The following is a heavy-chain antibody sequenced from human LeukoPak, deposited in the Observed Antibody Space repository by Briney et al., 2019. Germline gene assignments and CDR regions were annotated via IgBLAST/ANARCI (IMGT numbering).Heavy chain of an antibody. CDR1: GYTFTGYY. CDR3: ARDHIFRGVTPRGMDV. J-gene: IGHJ6*02. CDR2: INPNSGGT. Sequence: ASVKVSCKASGYTFTGYYMHWVRQAPGQGLEWMGWINPNSGGTNYAQKFQGWVTMTRDTSISTAYMELSRLRSDDTAVYYCARDHIFRGVTPRGMDVWGQGTTVTVSS. D-gene: IGHD3-10*01. V-gene: IGHV1-2*04.